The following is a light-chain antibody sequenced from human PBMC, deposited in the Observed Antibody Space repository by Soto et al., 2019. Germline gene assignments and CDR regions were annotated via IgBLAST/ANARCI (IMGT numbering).Light chain of an antibody. CDR3: EQRSNWPPWT. CDR2: DAS. CDR1: QSVSSY. J-gene: IGKJ1*01. Sequence: EIVLTQSPATLSLSPGERATLSCRASQSVSSYLAWYQQKPGQAPRLLIYDASNRATGIPARLSGSGSGPDFTLTISSLEPEDFAVYYCEQRSNWPPWTFGQGTKVEIK. V-gene: IGKV3-11*01.